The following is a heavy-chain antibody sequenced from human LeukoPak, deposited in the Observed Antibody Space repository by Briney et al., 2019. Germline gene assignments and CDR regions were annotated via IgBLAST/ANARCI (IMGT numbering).Heavy chain of an antibody. D-gene: IGHD3-22*01. CDR2: MNPNSGNT. CDR1: GYTFTSYD. J-gene: IGHJ4*02. Sequence: GASVKVSCKASGYTFTSYDINWVRQATGQGLEWMGWMNPNSGNTGYAQKFQGRVTMTRNTSISTAYMELSSLRSEDTAVYYCARGYFYYDLTGGLFDYWGQGTLVTVSS. CDR3: ARGYFYYDLTGGLFDY. V-gene: IGHV1-8*01.